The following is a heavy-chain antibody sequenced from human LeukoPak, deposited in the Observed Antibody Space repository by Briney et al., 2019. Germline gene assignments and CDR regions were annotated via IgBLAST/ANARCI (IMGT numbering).Heavy chain of an antibody. CDR1: GFTFSSYS. V-gene: IGHV3-21*01. D-gene: IGHD6-13*01. Sequence: PGGSLRLSCAASGFTFSSYSMNWVRQAPGKGLEWVSSISSRSSYIYYADSVKGRFTISRDNAKNSLYLQMNSLRAEDTAVYYCALAAAGTLDYWGQGTLVTVSS. CDR2: ISSRSSYI. CDR3: ALAAAGTLDY. J-gene: IGHJ4*02.